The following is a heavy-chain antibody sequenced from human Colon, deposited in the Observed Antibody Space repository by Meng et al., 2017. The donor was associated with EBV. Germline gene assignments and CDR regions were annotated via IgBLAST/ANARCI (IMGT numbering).Heavy chain of an antibody. J-gene: IGHJ4*02. CDR1: GGSVSSGNYY. Sequence: QVSLLGSAHGRARPSQTRSLTCTVSGGSVSSGNYYWSWIRQPPGKGLEWIGYIHHSGSAYYNPSLKSRVSISVDTSKNQFSLNLNSMTAADTAVYYCASFDHIPRRNYFDYWGQGTLVTVSS. CDR3: ASFDHIPRRNYFDY. D-gene: IGHD2-21*01. V-gene: IGHV4-30-4*01. CDR2: IHHSGSA.